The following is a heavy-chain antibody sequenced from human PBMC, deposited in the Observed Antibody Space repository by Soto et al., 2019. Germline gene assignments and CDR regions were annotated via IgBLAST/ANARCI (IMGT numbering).Heavy chain of an antibody. D-gene: IGHD2-15*01. CDR3: AKLRPREPGWGGYHFEH. J-gene: IGHJ4*02. CDR2: IRGDNAA. V-gene: IGHV3-23*01. Sequence: EVQLLESGGGLVQPGGSLRLSCAASGFAFGNSVMGYVRQAPGKGLEWVSSIRGDNAAYYADSVKGRFTISRDNSNNMLYLQMSYLRIEDTAVYYCAKLRPREPGWGGYHFEHWGQGALVSVS. CDR1: GFAFGNSV.